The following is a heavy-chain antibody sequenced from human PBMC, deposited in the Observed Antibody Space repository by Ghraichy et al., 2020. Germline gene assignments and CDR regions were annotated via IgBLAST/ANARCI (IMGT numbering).Heavy chain of an antibody. CDR3: ARTRSNAWYVFDL. CDR2: INTDTGNP. Sequence: ASVKVSCKASEYTFTNNAMNWVRQAPGQGLEWMGWINTDTGNPTYAQGFTGRFVFSLDTSVSTAYLQISSLKPEDSAVYYCARTRSNAWYVFDLWGQGTLVTVSS. J-gene: IGHJ4*02. CDR1: EYTFTNNA. D-gene: IGHD6-19*01. V-gene: IGHV7-4-1*02.